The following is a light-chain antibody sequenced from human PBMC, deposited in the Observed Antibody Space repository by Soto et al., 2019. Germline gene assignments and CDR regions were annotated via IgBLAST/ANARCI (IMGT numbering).Light chain of an antibody. CDR1: SSNIGAGYD. CDR2: ANS. V-gene: IGLV1-40*01. J-gene: IGLJ2*01. Sequence: QAVVTQPPSVSGAPGQRVTISCTGSSSNIGAGYDVHWYQQLPGTAPKLLIYANSNRPSGVPDRFSGSKSGNSASLAITGLQAEDEADYYCQSYDSSLSGYVVFGGGTKLTVL. CDR3: QSYDSSLSGYVV.